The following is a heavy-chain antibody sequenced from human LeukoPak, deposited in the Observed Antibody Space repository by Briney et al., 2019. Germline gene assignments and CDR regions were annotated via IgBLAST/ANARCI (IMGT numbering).Heavy chain of an antibody. D-gene: IGHD2-21*02. CDR1: GGTFSSYA. CDR3: ARQEGLVVTAIASDY. J-gene: IGHJ4*02. Sequence: ASVKVSCKASGGTFSSYAINWVRQAPGQGLEWMGGIIPIFGTANYAQKFQGRVTITADKSTSTAYMELSSLRSEDTAVYYCARQEGLVVTAIASDYWGQGTLVTVSS. V-gene: IGHV1-69*06. CDR2: IIPIFGTA.